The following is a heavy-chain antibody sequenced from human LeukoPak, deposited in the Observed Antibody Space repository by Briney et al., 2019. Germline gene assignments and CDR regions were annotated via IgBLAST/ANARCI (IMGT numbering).Heavy chain of an antibody. J-gene: IGHJ4*02. Sequence: PGGSLRLSCAASGFTFSSYAMHWVRQAPGKGLEWVAVISYDGSNKYYADSVKGRFTISRDNSKNTLYLQMNSLRAEDTAVYYCARDQYGIAAAGAFDYWGQGTLVTVSS. CDR1: GFTFSSYA. D-gene: IGHD6-13*01. CDR2: ISYDGSNK. CDR3: ARDQYGIAAAGAFDY. V-gene: IGHV3-30*04.